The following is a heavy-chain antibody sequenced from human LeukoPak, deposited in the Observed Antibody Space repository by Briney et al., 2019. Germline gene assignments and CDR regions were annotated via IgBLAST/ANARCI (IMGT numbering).Heavy chain of an antibody. D-gene: IGHD3-10*01. CDR3: ARVRVWSELAMARGVIARSYYFDY. Sequence: SETLSLTCAVYGGSFSGYYWSWIRQPPGKGLEWIGEINHSGSTNYNPSLKSRVTISVDTSKNQFSLKLSSVTAADTAVYYCARVRVWSELAMARGVIARSYYFDYRGQGTLVTVSS. CDR2: INHSGST. J-gene: IGHJ4*02. V-gene: IGHV4-34*01. CDR1: GGSFSGYY.